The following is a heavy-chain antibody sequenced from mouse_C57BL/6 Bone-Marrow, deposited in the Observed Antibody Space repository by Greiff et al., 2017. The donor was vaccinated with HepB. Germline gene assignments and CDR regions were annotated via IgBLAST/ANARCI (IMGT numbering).Heavy chain of an antibody. D-gene: IGHD1-1*01. CDR1: GFTFSDYG. J-gene: IGHJ3*01. V-gene: IGHV5-17*01. CDR2: ISSGSSTI. CDR3: ARSHYYGSSRAWFAY. Sequence: EVQGVESGGGLVKPGGSLKLSCAASGFTFSDYGMHWVRQAPEKGLEWVAYISSGSSTIYYADTVKGRFTISRDNAKNTLFLQMTSLRSEDTAMYYCARSHYYGSSRAWFAYWGQGTLVTVSA.